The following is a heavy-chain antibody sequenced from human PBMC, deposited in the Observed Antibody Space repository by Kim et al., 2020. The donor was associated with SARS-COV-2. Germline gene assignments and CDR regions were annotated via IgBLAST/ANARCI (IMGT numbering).Heavy chain of an antibody. CDR2: IYYSGST. J-gene: IGHJ3*02. D-gene: IGHD6-6*01. CDR3: AREGIAARPGAFDI. Sequence: SETLSLTCTVSGGSISSYYWSWIRQPPGKGLEWIGYIYYSGSTNYNPSLKSRVTISVDTSKNQFSLKLSSVTAADTAVYYCAREGIAARPGAFDIWGQGTMVTVSS. V-gene: IGHV4-59*08. CDR1: GGSISSYY.